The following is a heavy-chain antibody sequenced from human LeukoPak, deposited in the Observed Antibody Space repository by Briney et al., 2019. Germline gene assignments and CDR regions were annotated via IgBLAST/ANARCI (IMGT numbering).Heavy chain of an antibody. J-gene: IGHJ4*02. CDR2: ISGSGGST. CDR1: GFTFSSYA. D-gene: IGHD2-15*01. Sequence: PGGSLRLSCAASGFTFSSYAMSWVRQAPGKGLEWISAISGSGGSTYYADSVKGRFTISRDNSKNTLYLQMNSLRAEDTAVYYCARGYCSGGSCNPFDYWGQGTLVTVSS. V-gene: IGHV3-23*01. CDR3: ARGYCSGGSCNPFDY.